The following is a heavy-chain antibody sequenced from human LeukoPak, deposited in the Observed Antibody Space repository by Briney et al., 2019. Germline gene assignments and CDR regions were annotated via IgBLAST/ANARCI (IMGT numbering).Heavy chain of an antibody. V-gene: IGHV3-74*01. J-gene: IGHJ4*02. CDR2: INPDGSST. D-gene: IGHD5-18*01. CDR1: GFTFSSYW. Sequence: GGSLRLSCAASGFTFSSYWMHWVRQAPGKGLVWVSRINPDGSSTNYADSVKGRFTISRDSAKNTLYLQMNSLRAEDTAVYYCARDGAWIVDTAMVSTFDYWGQGTLVTVSS. CDR3: ARDGAWIVDTAMVSTFDY.